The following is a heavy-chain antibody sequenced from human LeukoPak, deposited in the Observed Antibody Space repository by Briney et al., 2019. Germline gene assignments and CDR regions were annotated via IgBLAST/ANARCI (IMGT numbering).Heavy chain of an antibody. D-gene: IGHD3-16*01. CDR1: GGSFSGYY. CDR3: ARVGGAPLGAFDI. Sequence: TSETLSLTCAVYGGSFSGYYWSWIRQPPGKGLEWIGEINHSGSTNYNPSLKSRVTISKDMSKNQFSLRLTSVTAADTAVYYCARVGGAPLGAFDIWGQGTKVTVSS. J-gene: IGHJ3*02. V-gene: IGHV4-34*01. CDR2: INHSGST.